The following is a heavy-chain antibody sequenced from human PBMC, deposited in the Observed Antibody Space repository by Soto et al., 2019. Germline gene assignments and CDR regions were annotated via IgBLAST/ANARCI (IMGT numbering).Heavy chain of an antibody. V-gene: IGHV3-23*01. CDR1: AFTFSRFA. CDR2: ISGSGDKT. J-gene: IGHJ5*02. Sequence: GGSLRLSCVASAFTFSRFAMSWVRQTPGKGLEWVSAISGSGDKTFYADSVKGRFTISRDNSKNTLYLQMNSLRVEDTAVYCCAKGLSGSGAYQWFDPWGQGTLVTVSS. D-gene: IGHD3-10*01. CDR3: AKGLSGSGAYQWFDP.